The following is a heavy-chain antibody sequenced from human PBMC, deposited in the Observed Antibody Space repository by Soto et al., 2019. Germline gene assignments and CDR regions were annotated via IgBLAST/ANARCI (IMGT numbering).Heavy chain of an antibody. CDR3: ARGIGAYRVTVLDH. CDR1: GGSFRGFF. D-gene: IGHD3-16*02. J-gene: IGHJ4*02. CDR2: INNSGGT. Sequence: SETLSLTCAVYGGSFRGFFWTWIRQAPGKGLEWLGEINNSGGTRYNPSLNSRITISLDTSRNQFSLNLTSLTAADTSIYYCARGIGAYRVTVLDHWGQGTLVTVSS. V-gene: IGHV4-34*01.